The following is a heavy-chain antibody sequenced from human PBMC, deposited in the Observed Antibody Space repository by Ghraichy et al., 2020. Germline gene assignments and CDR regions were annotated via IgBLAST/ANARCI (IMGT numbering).Heavy chain of an antibody. CDR2: ISYDGSNK. D-gene: IGHD3-22*01. J-gene: IGHJ4*02. CDR3: ARERDSYYDSSGYYGF. Sequence: GGSLRLSCAASGFTFSSYAMHWVRQAPGKGLEWVTVISYDGSNKYYADSVKGQFTISRDNSKNTLYLQMNSLRAEDTAVYYCARERDSYYDSSGYYGFWCQGTLVTVSS. CDR1: GFTFSSYA. V-gene: IGHV3-30*04.